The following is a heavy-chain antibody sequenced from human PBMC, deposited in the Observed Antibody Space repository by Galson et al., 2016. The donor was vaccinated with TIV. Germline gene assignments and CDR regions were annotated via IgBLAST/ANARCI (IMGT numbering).Heavy chain of an antibody. CDR1: GFTFNEYA. Sequence: SLRLSCAASGFTFNEYAMHWVRQAPGKGPMWVARINGDGSSSDYADSVEGRFTISRDHAKTTLSLQMNSLRAEDTAVYFCARALDYFKSSAYSYRSDFYYYAMDAWGLGTTVTVSS. V-gene: IGHV3-74*01. CDR2: INGDGSSS. D-gene: IGHD2/OR15-2a*01. J-gene: IGHJ6*02. CDR3: ARALDYFKSSAYSYRSDFYYYAMDA.